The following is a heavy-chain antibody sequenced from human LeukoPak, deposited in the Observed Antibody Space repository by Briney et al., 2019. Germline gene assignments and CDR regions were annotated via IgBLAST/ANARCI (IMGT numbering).Heavy chain of an antibody. CDR2: ISSSSSYI. D-gene: IGHD3-10*01. CDR1: GFTFGNYA. V-gene: IGHV3-21*01. J-gene: IGHJ4*02. Sequence: GGSLRLSCAASGFTFGNYAMCWVRQAPGKGLEWVSSISSSSSYIYYADSVKSRFTISRDNAKNSLYLQMNSLRAEDTAVYYCAREVGYGSGVHYWGQGTLVTVSS. CDR3: AREVGYGSGVHY.